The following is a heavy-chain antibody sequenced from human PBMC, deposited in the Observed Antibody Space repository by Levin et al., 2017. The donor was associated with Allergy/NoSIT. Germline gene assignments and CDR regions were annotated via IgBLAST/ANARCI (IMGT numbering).Heavy chain of an antibody. CDR3: AGGYDYRWVY. CDR1: SGSITTDNHW. V-gene: IGHV4-4*02. J-gene: IGHJ4*02. Sequence: SETLSLTCVVSSGSITTDNHWWSWVRQPPGTDLEWIGEIHHSGNTNFNPSLKSRLIMSVDTSKNHFSLNLISATAADTAVYFCAGGYDYRWVYWGQGTLVTVSS. CDR2: IHHSGNT. D-gene: IGHD5-12*01.